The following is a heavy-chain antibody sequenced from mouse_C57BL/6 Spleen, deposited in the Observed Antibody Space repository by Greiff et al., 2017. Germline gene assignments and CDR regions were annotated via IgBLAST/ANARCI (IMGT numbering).Heavy chain of an antibody. CDR1: GFTFSSYT. V-gene: IGHV5-9*01. Sequence: DVKLVESGGGLVKPGGSLTLSCAASGFTFSSYTMSWVRQTPEKRLEWVATISGGGGNTYYPASVKGLFTISRDNAKNTLYRQMISLRSEDTALYYCARHWTVVADYYAMDYWGQGTSLTVSS. J-gene: IGHJ4*01. CDR3: ARHWTVVADYYAMDY. D-gene: IGHD1-1*01. CDR2: ISGGGGNT.